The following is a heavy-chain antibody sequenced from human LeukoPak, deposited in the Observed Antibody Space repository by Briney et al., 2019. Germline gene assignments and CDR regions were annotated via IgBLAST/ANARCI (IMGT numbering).Heavy chain of an antibody. CDR2: FSGSSGHA. V-gene: IGHV3-23*01. Sequence: GGSLRLSCAASGLTFSSYAMSWGRQAPGKGLEWVSAFSGSSGHAYYADSVKGRFTISRDNSKNTLYLQMNSLRAEDTAVYYCAKVGFSEMEWLLYSDHWGQGTLVTVSS. D-gene: IGHD3-3*01. CDR1: GLTFSSYA. J-gene: IGHJ4*02. CDR3: AKVGFSEMEWLLYSDH.